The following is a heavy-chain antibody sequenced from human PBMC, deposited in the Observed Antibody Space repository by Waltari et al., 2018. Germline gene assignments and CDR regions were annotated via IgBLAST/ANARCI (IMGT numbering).Heavy chain of an antibody. CDR3: ARDLAARPDYYYYGMDV. D-gene: IGHD6-6*01. CDR1: GGSISSYY. CDR2: IYYSGST. V-gene: IGHV4-59*01. Sequence: QVQLQESGPGLVKPSETLSLTCTVSGGSISSYYWSWIRQPPGKGLEWIGYIYYSGSTNSNPSRNSRVTISVDTSKNQFSLKLSSVTAADTAVYYCARDLAARPDYYYYGMDVWGQGTTVTVSS. J-gene: IGHJ6*02.